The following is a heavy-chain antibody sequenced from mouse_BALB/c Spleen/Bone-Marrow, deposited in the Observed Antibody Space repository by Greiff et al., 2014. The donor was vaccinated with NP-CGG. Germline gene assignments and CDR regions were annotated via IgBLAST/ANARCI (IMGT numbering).Heavy chain of an antibody. J-gene: IGHJ3*01. CDR1: GYAFTNYL. V-gene: IGHV1-54*03. Sequence: QVQLQQPGAELVRPGTSVKVSCKASGYAFTNYLIEWVKQRPGQGLEWIGVINPGSGGTNYNEKFKGKATLTADKSSSTAYMQLSSLTSDDSAVYFCARRGGNYAWFAYWGQGTLVTVSA. D-gene: IGHD2-1*01. CDR2: INPGSGGT. CDR3: ARRGGNYAWFAY.